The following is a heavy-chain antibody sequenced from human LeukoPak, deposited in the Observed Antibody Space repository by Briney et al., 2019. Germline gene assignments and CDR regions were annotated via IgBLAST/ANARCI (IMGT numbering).Heavy chain of an antibody. J-gene: IGHJ4*02. Sequence: ASQNLSLTCAISGDSVSSNSAAWNWIRQSPSRGLEWLGRTYYRSKWYNDYAVSVKSRITINPDTSKNQFSLQLNSVTPEDTAVYYCARRVPEGQWFYFDYWGQGTLVTVSS. V-gene: IGHV6-1*01. D-gene: IGHD3-22*01. CDR3: ARRVPEGQWFYFDY. CDR1: GDSVSSNSAA. CDR2: TYYRSKWYN.